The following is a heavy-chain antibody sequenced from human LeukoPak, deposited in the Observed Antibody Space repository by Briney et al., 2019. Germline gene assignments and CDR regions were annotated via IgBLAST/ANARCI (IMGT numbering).Heavy chain of an antibody. CDR1: GYTFTSYD. V-gene: IGHV1-8*01. Sequence: GASVKVSCKASGYTFTSYDINWVRQATGQGLEWMGWMNTNSGNTGYAQKFQGRVTMTRNTSLSTAYMDLSSLGSEDTSVYYCARARIAAAGTTFDYWGQGTLVTVSS. D-gene: IGHD6-13*01. CDR2: MNTNSGNT. J-gene: IGHJ4*02. CDR3: ARARIAAAGTTFDY.